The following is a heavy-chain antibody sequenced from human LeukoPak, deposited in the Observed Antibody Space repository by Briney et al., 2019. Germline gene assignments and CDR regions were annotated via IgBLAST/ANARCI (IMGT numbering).Heavy chain of an antibody. CDR3: ARGLPVGATSLDY. D-gene: IGHD1-26*01. CDR1: GGSFSGYY. Sequence: SETLSLTCAVYGGSFSGYYWSWIRQPPGKGLEWIREINHSGSTNYNPSLKSRVTISVDTSKNQFSLKLSSVTAADTAVYYCARGLPVGATSLDYWGQGTLVTVSS. V-gene: IGHV4-34*01. CDR2: INHSGST. J-gene: IGHJ4*02.